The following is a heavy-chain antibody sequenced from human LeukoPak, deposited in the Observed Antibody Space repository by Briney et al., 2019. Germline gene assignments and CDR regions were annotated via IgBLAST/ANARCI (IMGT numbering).Heavy chain of an antibody. CDR1: GFTFSSYS. D-gene: IGHD3-10*01. CDR2: GHYSGNT. Sequence: LRLSCAASGFTFSSYSMNWVRQAPGKGLEWIGSGHYSGNTYNPSLKSRVTISVDTSKNQFSLKLSSVTAADTAVYYCARYTSTDHYGSGSYAVGPWGQGTLVTVSS. CDR3: ARYTSTDHYGSGSYAVGP. J-gene: IGHJ5*02. V-gene: IGHV4-34*09.